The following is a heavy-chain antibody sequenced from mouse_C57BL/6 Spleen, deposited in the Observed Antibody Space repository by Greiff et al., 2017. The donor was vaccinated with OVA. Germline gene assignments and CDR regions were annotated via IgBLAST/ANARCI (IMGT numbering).Heavy chain of an antibody. CDR2: INPNYGTT. Sequence: EVQLQQSGPELVKPGASVKISCKASGYSFTDYNMNWVKQSNGKSLEWIGVINPNYGTTSYNQKFKGKATLTVDQSSSTAYMQLNSLTSEGSAVYYCARSSYYGSSPYWYFDVWGTGTTVTVSS. J-gene: IGHJ1*03. CDR1: GYSFTDYN. CDR3: ARSSYYGSSPYWYFDV. V-gene: IGHV1-39*01. D-gene: IGHD1-1*01.